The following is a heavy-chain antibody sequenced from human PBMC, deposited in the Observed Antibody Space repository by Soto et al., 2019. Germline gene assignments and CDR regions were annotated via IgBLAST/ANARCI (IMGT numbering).Heavy chain of an antibody. J-gene: IGHJ4*02. CDR2: IYYRGNT. V-gene: IGHV4-39*01. CDR3: ARHKDTSSRYLLPDN. Sequence: SETLSLTCTVSGGSISSGSYYWGWIRQSPGKGLEWIGSIYYRGNTYYNPSLKSRVTISVDTSKHQFSLKMSSVTATDTAVYYCARHKDTSSRYLLPDNWGQGTLVTVSS. D-gene: IGHD6-13*01. CDR1: GGSISSGSYY.